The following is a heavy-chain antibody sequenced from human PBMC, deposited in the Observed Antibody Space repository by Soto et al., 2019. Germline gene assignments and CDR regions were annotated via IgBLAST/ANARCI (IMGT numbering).Heavy chain of an antibody. CDR1: GFTFSSYG. CDR2: ISYDGSNK. Sequence: QVQLVESGGGVVQPGRSLRLSCAASGFTFSSYGMHWVRQAPGKGLEWVAVISYDGSNKYYADSVKGRFTISRDNSKNTLYLQMNSLRAEDTAVYYCAKSPGQLQYYYGMDVWGQGTTVTVSS. D-gene: IGHD1-1*01. CDR3: AKSPGQLQYYYGMDV. V-gene: IGHV3-30*18. J-gene: IGHJ6*02.